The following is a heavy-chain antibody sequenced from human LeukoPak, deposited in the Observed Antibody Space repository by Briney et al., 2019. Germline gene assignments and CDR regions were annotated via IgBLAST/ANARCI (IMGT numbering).Heavy chain of an antibody. V-gene: IGHV3-64*01. D-gene: IGHD3-10*01. CDR1: GFTFSSYA. Sequence: PGGSLRLSCAASGFTFSSYAMHWVRQAPGKGLEYVSAISSNGGSTYYANSVKGRFTISRDNSKNTLYLQMGSLRAEDMAVYYCLSYRGYFDYWGQGTLVTVSS. J-gene: IGHJ4*02. CDR2: ISSNGGST. CDR3: LSYRGYFDY.